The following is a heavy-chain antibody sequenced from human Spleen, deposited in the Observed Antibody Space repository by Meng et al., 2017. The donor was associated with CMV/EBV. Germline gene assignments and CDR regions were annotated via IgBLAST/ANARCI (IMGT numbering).Heavy chain of an antibody. D-gene: IGHD7-27*01. CDR2: IHPHRGDT. CDR3: ARDNNWGPDY. J-gene: IGHJ4*02. V-gene: IGHV1-2*02. Sequence: ASVKVSCKASGYTFTGHYIHWVRQAPGQGLEWMGWIHPHRGDTNYAQQFQGRVTLTRDTSINTGYMELTRLTSDDTAVYYCARDNNWGPDYWGQGTLVTVSS. CDR1: GYTFTGHY.